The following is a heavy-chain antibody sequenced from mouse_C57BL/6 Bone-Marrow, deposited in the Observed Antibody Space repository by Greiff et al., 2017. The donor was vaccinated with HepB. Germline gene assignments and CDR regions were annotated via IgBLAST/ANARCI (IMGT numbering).Heavy chain of an antibody. J-gene: IGHJ1*03. CDR1: GFTFSDAW. CDR3: TRPDGYYVPDWYFDV. Sequence: EVKLEESGGGLVQPGGSMKLSCAASGFTFSDAWMDWVRQSPEKGLEWVAEIRNKANNHATYYAESVKGRFTISRDDSKSSVYLQMNSLRAEDTGIYYCTRPDGYYVPDWYFDVWGTGTTVTVSS. V-gene: IGHV6-6*01. CDR2: IRNKANNHAT. D-gene: IGHD2-3*01.